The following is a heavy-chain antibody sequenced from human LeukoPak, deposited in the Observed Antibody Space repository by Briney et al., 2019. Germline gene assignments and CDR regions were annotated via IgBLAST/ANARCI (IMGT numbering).Heavy chain of an antibody. Sequence: GGSLRLSCAASEFSFRSFAMHWVRQAPGKGLEWVAVISCDGSTKDYAESVKGRFTISRDNANNTVYLQMNSLRAEDTAVYSCAKYTSGTSYRGLDQWGQGTLVTVSS. D-gene: IGHD3-10*01. J-gene: IGHJ4*02. V-gene: IGHV3-30-3*02. CDR1: EFSFRSFA. CDR2: ISCDGSTK. CDR3: AKYTSGTSYRGLDQ.